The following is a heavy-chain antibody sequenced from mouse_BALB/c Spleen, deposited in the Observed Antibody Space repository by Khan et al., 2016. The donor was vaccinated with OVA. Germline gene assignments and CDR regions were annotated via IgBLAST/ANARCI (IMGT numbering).Heavy chain of an antibody. CDR1: GYTFTSYW. Sequence: QVQLKQSGAELVRPGASVKLSCKTSGYTFTSYWIQWVKQRPGQGLGWIGQIFPGTGTTYYNENFKDKATLTVDTSSRTAYMPLSSLTSEDSALYFGARGYFGNYEFVYWGQGTLVTVSP. CDR2: IFPGTGTT. J-gene: IGHJ3*01. V-gene: IGHV1S132*01. CDR3: ARGYFGNYEFVY. D-gene: IGHD2-1*01.